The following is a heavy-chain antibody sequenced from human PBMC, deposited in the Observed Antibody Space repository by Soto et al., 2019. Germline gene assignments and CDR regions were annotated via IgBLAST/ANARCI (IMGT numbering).Heavy chain of an antibody. Sequence: PFETLSLTCTVSGGSISSYYWSWIRQPPGKGLEWIAYSYDSGSTSYSPSLQSRVTMSVDTSKNQFSLKLSSVTAADTAVYYCAGGGNTALAYYFYGMDIWGQGTTVTVS. D-gene: IGHD5-18*01. CDR2: SYDSGST. J-gene: IGHJ6*02. V-gene: IGHV4-59*01. CDR1: GGSISSYY. CDR3: AGGGNTALAYYFYGMDI.